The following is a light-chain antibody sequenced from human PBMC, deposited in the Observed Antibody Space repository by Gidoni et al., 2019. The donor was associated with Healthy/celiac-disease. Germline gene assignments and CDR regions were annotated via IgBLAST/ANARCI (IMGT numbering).Light chain of an antibody. Sequence: DIQMTQSPSSLSASVGDRVTITCRASQSISTYLNWYQQKPGKAPNLLIYAASSLQSGVPSRFSGSGSGTDFTLTISSLQPEDFATYYCQQSDSNPRTFGQGTKLEIK. V-gene: IGKV1-39*01. CDR2: AAS. J-gene: IGKJ2*01. CDR1: QSISTY. CDR3: QQSDSNPRT.